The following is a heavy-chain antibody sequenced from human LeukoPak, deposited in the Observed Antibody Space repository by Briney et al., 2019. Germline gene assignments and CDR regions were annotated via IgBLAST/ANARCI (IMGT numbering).Heavy chain of an antibody. CDR2: INPNSGGT. J-gene: IGHJ3*02. D-gene: IGHD6-13*01. V-gene: IGHV1-2*02. Sequence: ASVKVSCKASGYTFTGYYMHWVRQAPGQALEWMGWINPNSGGTNYAQKFQGRVTMTRDTSISTAYMELSRLRSDDTAVYYCARGVYPLDAFDIWGQGTMVTVSS. CDR1: GYTFTGYY. CDR3: ARGVYPLDAFDI.